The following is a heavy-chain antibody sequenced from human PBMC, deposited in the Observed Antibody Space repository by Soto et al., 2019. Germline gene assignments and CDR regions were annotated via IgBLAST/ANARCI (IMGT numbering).Heavy chain of an antibody. CDR2: IIPIFGTA. V-gene: IGHV1-69*06. CDR3: ARLVNYGFSRADDY. Sequence: QVQLVQSGAEVKKPGSSVKVSCKASGGTFSSYAISWVRQAPGQGLEWMGGIIPIFGTANYAQKFQGRVTITADKSTSKAYMELSSLRSEDTAVYYCARLVNYGFSRADDYWGQGNLVTVSS. CDR1: GGTFSSYA. J-gene: IGHJ4*02. D-gene: IGHD4-17*01.